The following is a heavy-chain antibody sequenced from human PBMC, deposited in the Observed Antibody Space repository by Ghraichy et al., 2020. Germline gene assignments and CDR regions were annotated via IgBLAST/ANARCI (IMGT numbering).Heavy chain of an antibody. CDR1: GGSISSYY. CDR3: ARVRCSSTSCYTFSLFDY. CDR2: IYYSGST. Sequence: SETLSLTCTVSGGSISSYYWSWIRQPPGKGLEWIGYIYYSGSTNYNPSLKSRVTISVDTSKNQFSLKLSSVTAADTAVYYCARVRCSSTSCYTFSLFDYWGQGTLVTVSS. D-gene: IGHD2-2*02. V-gene: IGHV4-59*01. J-gene: IGHJ4*02.